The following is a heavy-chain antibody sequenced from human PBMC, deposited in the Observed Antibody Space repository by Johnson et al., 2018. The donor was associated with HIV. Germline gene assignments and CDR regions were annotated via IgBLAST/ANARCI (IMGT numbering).Heavy chain of an antibody. CDR3: ARVQLLEDDVFNV. Sequence: VQLVESGGDLVQPGGSLRLSCVGSGIAFSTNWMHWVRQAPGKGLVWVSRINSDGRSTSYADSVTGRFTISRDNAKNTLYLQMDNLGAEDTAVYYCARVQLLEDDVFNVWGQGTMVTVSS. D-gene: IGHD3-10*01. V-gene: IGHV3-74*01. CDR2: INSDGRST. CDR1: GIAFSTNW. J-gene: IGHJ3*01.